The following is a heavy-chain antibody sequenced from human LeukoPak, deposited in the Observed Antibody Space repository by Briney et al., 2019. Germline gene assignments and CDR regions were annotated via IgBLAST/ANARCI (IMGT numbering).Heavy chain of an antibody. CDR2: INPSGGST. Sequence: ASVKVSCKASGYTFTSYYMHWVRQAPGQGLEWMGIINPSGGSTSYAQNFQGRVTMTRDTSTSTVNMELSSLRSEDTAVYYCARVSSSWNAFDYWGQGTLVTVSS. CDR3: ARVSSSWNAFDY. CDR1: GYTFTSYY. D-gene: IGHD6-13*01. V-gene: IGHV1-46*01. J-gene: IGHJ4*02.